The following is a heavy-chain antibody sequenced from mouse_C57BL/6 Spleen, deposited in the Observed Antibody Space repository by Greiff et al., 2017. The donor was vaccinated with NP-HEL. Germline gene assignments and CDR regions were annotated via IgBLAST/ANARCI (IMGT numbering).Heavy chain of an antibody. CDR3: ARGTTVVAGGYFDV. J-gene: IGHJ1*03. V-gene: IGHV1-52*01. D-gene: IGHD1-1*01. CDR2: IDPSDSET. Sequence: QVQLQQPGAELVRPGSSVKLSCKASGYTFTSYWMHWVKQRPIQGLEWIGNIDPSDSETHYNQKFKDKATLTVDKSSSTAYMQLSSLTSEDFAVYYCARGTTVVAGGYFDVWGTGTTVTVSS. CDR1: GYTFTSYW.